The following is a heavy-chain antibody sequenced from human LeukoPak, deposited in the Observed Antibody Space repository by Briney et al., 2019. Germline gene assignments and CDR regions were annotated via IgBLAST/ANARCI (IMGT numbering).Heavy chain of an antibody. V-gene: IGHV1-8*01. Sequence: ASVKVSCKASGYTFTSYGINWVRQTTGQGLEWMGWMNPNSGNTGYAQKFQGRITMTRNTSISTAYMELSSLRSEDTAVYYCARGLLKIEVAGIWGQGTLVTVSS. CDR1: GYTFTSYG. CDR3: ARGLLKIEVAGI. D-gene: IGHD6-19*01. CDR2: MNPNSGNT. J-gene: IGHJ4*02.